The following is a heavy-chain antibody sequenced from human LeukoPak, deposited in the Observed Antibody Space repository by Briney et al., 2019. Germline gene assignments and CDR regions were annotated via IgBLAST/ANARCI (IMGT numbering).Heavy chain of an antibody. CDR2: IRSKAYGGTT. Sequence: PGGSLRLSCTASGFTFGDYAMSWVRQAPGKGLEWVGFIRSKAYGGTTEYAASVKGRFTISRDDSKSIAYLQMNSLKTEDTAAYYCTRDYGSGSYRRYYFDYWGQGTLVTVSS. CDR3: TRDYGSGSYRRYYFDY. CDR1: GFTFGDYA. D-gene: IGHD3-10*01. V-gene: IGHV3-49*04. J-gene: IGHJ4*02.